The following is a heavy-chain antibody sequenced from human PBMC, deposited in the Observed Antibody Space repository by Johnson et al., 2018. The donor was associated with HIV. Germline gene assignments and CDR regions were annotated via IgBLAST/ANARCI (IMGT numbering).Heavy chain of an antibody. Sequence: VQLVESGGGLVKPGGSLRLSCAASGFTFSNAWMSWVRQAPGKGLEWVGRIKSKTDGGTTDYAAPVKGRFTISRDDSKNTLYLQMNSLKTEDTAVYYCARADYYDANAFDIWGLGTVVTVSS. V-gene: IGHV3-15*01. J-gene: IGHJ3*02. D-gene: IGHD3-22*01. CDR2: IKSKTDGGTT. CDR3: ARADYYDANAFDI. CDR1: GFTFSNAW.